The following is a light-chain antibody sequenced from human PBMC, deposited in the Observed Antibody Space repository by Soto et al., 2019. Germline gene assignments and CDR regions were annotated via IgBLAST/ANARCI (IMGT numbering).Light chain of an antibody. CDR3: QQYASWPLT. J-gene: IGKJ4*01. Sequence: EIVMTQSPATLSVSPGERATLSCRASQSVNSNLAWYQQESGQPPRLLVFGASTRATGVPARFSGSGSGTEFTLTISGLQSEDFAVYFCQQYASWPLTFGGGTKVDIK. V-gene: IGKV3-15*01. CDR2: GAS. CDR1: QSVNSN.